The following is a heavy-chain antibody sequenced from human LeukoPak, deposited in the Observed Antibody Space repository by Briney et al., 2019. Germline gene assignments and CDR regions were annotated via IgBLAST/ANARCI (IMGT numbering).Heavy chain of an antibody. D-gene: IGHD5-12*01. CDR1: GYTFTGYY. V-gene: IGHV1-2*02. CDR3: ARDFTDLRLNYYYYMDV. J-gene: IGHJ6*03. CDR2: INPNSGGT. Sequence: ASVKVSCKASGYTFTGYYMHWLRQAPGQGLEWMGWINPNSGGTNYAQKFQGRVTMTRDTSISTAYMELSRLRSDDTAVYYCARDFTDLRLNYYYYMDVWGKGTTVTVSS.